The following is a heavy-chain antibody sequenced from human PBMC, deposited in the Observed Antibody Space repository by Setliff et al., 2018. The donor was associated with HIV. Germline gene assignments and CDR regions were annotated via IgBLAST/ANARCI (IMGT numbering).Heavy chain of an antibody. Sequence: PGGSLRLSCAAFGFTFSDAWMSWVRQAPGKGLEWVGRIKDKTNGGTVDYAAPVKGRFTISRDDSENTLFLQFNSLKTEDTAVYYCTTDLSQPFDCWGQAALVTVSS. CDR1: GFTFSDAW. J-gene: IGHJ4*02. CDR2: IKDKTNGGTV. CDR3: TTDLSQPFDC. V-gene: IGHV3-15*01.